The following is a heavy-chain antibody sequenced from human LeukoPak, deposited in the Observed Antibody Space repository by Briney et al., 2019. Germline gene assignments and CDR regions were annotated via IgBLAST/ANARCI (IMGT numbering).Heavy chain of an antibody. D-gene: IGHD3-22*01. V-gene: IGHV1-18*01. CDR2: ISAYNGKI. J-gene: IGHJ4*02. CDR1: GYTFSNHG. Sequence: ASVKVSCKASGYTFSNHGVTWVRQARGQGLEWMGWISAYNGKINYARKFQGRVTMTKDTSTSTAYMELRSLRSDDTAVYYCARDHPWYYDSSGSRFDYWGQGTLVTVSS. CDR3: ARDHPWYYDSSGSRFDY.